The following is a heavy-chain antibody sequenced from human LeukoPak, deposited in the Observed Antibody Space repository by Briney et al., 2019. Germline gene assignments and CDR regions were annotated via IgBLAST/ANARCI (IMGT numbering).Heavy chain of an antibody. CDR2: INPSGSST. CDR3: ARDNSVGDIAWWFDP. D-gene: IGHD3-16*02. CDR1: GYSFTSHY. V-gene: IGHV1-46*01. Sequence: GASVKVSCKASGYSFTSHYMHWVRQPPGKGLDGMGLINPSGSSTLYAQKFQGRVTMTRDMSTTTDYMELSRLRSEDTAVYYCARDNSVGDIAWWFDPWGQGTLVTVSS. J-gene: IGHJ5*02.